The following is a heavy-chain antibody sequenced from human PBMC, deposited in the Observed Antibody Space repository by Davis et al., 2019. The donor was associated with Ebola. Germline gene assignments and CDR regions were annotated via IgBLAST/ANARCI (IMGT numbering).Heavy chain of an antibody. D-gene: IGHD5-18*01. CDR3: ARDGGIQLWLPRDIELIQKRFWFDP. CDR2: ISAYNGNT. V-gene: IGHV1-18*04. CDR1: GYTFTNYG. Sequence: GSVKVSCKASGYTFTNYGVSWVRQAPGQGLEWRGWISAYNGNTNYAQRIQGRVTMTTDTSTSTAYMELRSLRSDDTAVYYCARDGGIQLWLPRDIELIQKRFWFDPWGQGTLVTVSS. J-gene: IGHJ5*02.